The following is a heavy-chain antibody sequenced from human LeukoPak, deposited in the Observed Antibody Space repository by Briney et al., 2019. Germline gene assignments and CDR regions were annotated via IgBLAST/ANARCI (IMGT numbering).Heavy chain of an antibody. J-gene: IGHJ4*02. CDR3: AKGTMIVVFLRHYLDY. V-gene: IGHV3-23*01. Sequence: PGGSLRLSCAASGFTFSSYAMSWVRQAPGKGLEWVSAISGSGGSTYYADSVKGRFTISRDNSKNTLYLQMNSLRAEDTAVYYCAKGTMIVVFLRHYLDYWGQGTLVTVSS. CDR1: GFTFSSYA. D-gene: IGHD3-22*01. CDR2: ISGSGGST.